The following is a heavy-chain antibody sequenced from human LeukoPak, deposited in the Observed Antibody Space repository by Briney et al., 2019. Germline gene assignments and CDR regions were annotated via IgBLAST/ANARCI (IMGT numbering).Heavy chain of an antibody. V-gene: IGHV4-31*03. Sequence: SETLSLTCTVSGGSLSSGNYYWTWIRQHPGKGLEWIGYIHYSGNTYYNPSLKSRVTISVDTSKNQFSLKLSSVTAADTAVYYCARDVRYAAAAPRHGRGDPYYGMDVWGKGTTVTVSS. CDR2: IHYSGNT. D-gene: IGHD6-13*01. CDR1: GGSLSSGNYY. J-gene: IGHJ6*04. CDR3: ARDVRYAAAAPRHGRGDPYYGMDV.